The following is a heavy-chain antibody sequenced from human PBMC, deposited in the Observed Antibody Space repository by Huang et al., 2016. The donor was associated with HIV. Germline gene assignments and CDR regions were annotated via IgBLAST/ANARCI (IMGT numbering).Heavy chain of an antibody. CDR2: IRASSGDT. Sequence: QIQLMQSGPELKQPGASVKVSCKASGYTCTSYGITWVRQAPGQGPEWMGWIRASSGDTEYAQKFQGRVTVTTDTSTNIAYMELRSLRSDDTAKYYCARDPKYHRIGYYRQRRGIDIWGQGTMVIVSS. V-gene: IGHV1-18*01. J-gene: IGHJ3*02. D-gene: IGHD3-22*01. CDR1: GYTCTSYG. CDR3: ARDPKYHRIGYYRQRRGIDI.